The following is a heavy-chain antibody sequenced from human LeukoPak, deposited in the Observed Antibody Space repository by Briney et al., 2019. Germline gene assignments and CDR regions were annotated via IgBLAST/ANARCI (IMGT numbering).Heavy chain of an antibody. Sequence: GGSLRLSCAASGFTFSSYAMHWVRQAPGKGLEWVANIKQDGSEEVYVDSVKGRFTISTDSAKNSLYLQMNSLRAEDTAVYYCASSYGSALDIWGQGTMVSVSS. CDR3: ASSYGSALDI. V-gene: IGHV3-7*01. CDR1: GFTFSSYA. D-gene: IGHD3-16*01. CDR2: IKQDGSEE. J-gene: IGHJ3*02.